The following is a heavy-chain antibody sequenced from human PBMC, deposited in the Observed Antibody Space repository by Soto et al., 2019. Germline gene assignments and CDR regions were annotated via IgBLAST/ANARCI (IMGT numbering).Heavy chain of an antibody. CDR3: ARSLSSGCYFFDY. CDR2: INSDGSST. D-gene: IGHD6-19*01. Sequence: VGSLRHSCASSEFTFINYWMCWVRQAPGKGLVWVSRINSDGSSTSYADSVKGRFTFSRDNAKNTLYLQMNSLRAEDTAVYYCARSLSSGCYFFDYWGLGTLVTVSP. J-gene: IGHJ4*02. CDR1: EFTFINYW. V-gene: IGHV3-74*01.